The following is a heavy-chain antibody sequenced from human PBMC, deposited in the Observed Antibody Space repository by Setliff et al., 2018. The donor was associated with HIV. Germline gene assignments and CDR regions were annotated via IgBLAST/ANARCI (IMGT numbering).Heavy chain of an antibody. V-gene: IGHV4-30-4*02. Sequence: PSETLSLTCTVSGGSISSGDYFLSWIRQAPGKGLEWIGCIYYSGSTYYNPSLQRRVTISVDTSRNRVSLKMTSVTAADTAVYYCARQTTYVDTAMYDYWGQGTLVTVSS. CDR3: ARQTTYVDTAMYDY. CDR1: GGSISSGDYF. D-gene: IGHD5-18*01. CDR2: IYYSGST. J-gene: IGHJ4*02.